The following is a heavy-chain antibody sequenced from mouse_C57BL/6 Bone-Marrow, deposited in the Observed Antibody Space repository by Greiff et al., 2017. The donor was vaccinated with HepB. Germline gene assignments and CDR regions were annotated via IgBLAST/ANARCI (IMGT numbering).Heavy chain of an antibody. Sequence: EVQLVESGGGLVQPGGSLSLSCAASGFTFTDYYMSWVRQPPGKALEWLGFIRNKANGYTTEYSASVKGRFTISRDNSQSILYLQMNALRAEDSATYYCARSYGPFAYWGQGTLVTVSA. D-gene: IGHD1-1*02. CDR3: ARSYGPFAY. J-gene: IGHJ3*01. V-gene: IGHV7-3*01. CDR2: IRNKANGYTT. CDR1: GFTFTDYY.